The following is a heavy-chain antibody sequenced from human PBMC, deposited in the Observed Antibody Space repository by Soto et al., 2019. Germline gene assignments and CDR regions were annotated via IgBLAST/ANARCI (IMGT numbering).Heavy chain of an antibody. V-gene: IGHV5-10-1*01. J-gene: IGHJ4*02. CDR1: GYSFAGYW. CDR3: ARQIYDSDTGPNFQYYFDS. Sequence: PGGSLEISCKGSGYSFAGYWITWVRQKPGKGLEWIGLIDPSDSQTYYSPSFRGHVTISVTKSITTVFLQWSSLRASDTAMYYCARQIYDSDTGPNFQYYFDSWGQGTQVPVS. CDR2: IDPSDSQT. D-gene: IGHD3-22*01.